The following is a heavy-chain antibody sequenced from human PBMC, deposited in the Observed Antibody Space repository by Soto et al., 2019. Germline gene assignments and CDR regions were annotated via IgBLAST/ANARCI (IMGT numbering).Heavy chain of an antibody. V-gene: IGHV3-21*01. J-gene: IGHJ1*01. CDR1: GFTFSSYS. CDR3: ARGIAVAGTREYFQH. D-gene: IGHD6-19*01. CDR2: ISSGSSYI. Sequence: GVSLKISGAGSGFTFSSYSMNWVRQAPGKGLEWVSSISSGSSYIYYADSVKGRFTISRDNAKNSLYLQMNSLRAEDTAVYYCARGIAVAGTREYFQHWGQGTLVTVSS.